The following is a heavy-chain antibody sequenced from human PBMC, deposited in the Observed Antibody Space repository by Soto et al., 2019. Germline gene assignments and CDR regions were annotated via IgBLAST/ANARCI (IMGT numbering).Heavy chain of an antibody. V-gene: IGHV5-10-1*01. CDR3: ARHEYRHYDYYGMDV. CDR2: VDPSDSYT. Sequence: GESLKISCKGSGYKFISYWITWVRQMPGKGLEWMGRVDPSDSYTSYSPSFQGHVIISADKSISTAYLQWSSLKASDTAMYYCARHEYRHYDYYGMDVWGQGTTVTVSS. CDR1: GYKFISYW. J-gene: IGHJ6*02. D-gene: IGHD4-4*01.